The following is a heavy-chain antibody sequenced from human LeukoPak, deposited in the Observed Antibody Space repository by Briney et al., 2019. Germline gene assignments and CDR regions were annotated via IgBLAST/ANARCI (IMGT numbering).Heavy chain of an antibody. J-gene: IGHJ4*02. CDR1: GGSISSYC. D-gene: IGHD5-12*01. CDR2: IYPSGST. V-gene: IGHV4-4*07. Sequence: SETLSLTCTVSGGSISSYCWSWIRQPAEKGLERIGRIYPSGSTNYNPSLKSRVTISIDKSKNQFSLKLTSVTAADTAVYYCARDRSGYSEYYFDYWGQGTLVTVSS. CDR3: ARDRSGYSEYYFDY.